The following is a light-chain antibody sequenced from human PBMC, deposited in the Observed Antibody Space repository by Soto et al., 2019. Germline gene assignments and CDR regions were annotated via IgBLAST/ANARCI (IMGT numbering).Light chain of an antibody. V-gene: IGKV1-39*01. CDR2: GAS. Sequence: DIQMTQSPSSLSASVGDRVTIACRASQSINIFLNWYQQKPGKAPKLLIYGASSLQSGVPSRFSAAGSGTDFNLSITSLHPEDFGTYYCQQSSGGPPFTFGPGTTVDIK. CDR3: QQSSGGPPFT. CDR1: QSINIF. J-gene: IGKJ3*01.